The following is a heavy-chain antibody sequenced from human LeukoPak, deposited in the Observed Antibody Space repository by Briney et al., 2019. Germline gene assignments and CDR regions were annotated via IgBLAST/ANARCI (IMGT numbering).Heavy chain of an antibody. Sequence: QTGGSLRLSCSASGFRFSSYWMTWVRQAPGKGLEWVANIKQDGAKQYYVDAVRGRFTISRDNAKNSLYLQMNSLRAEDTAVYYFAKDDEGYYWGQGILVTVSS. CDR2: IKQDGAKQ. D-gene: IGHD3-3*01. V-gene: IGHV3-7*04. CDR1: GFRFSSYW. J-gene: IGHJ4*02. CDR3: AKDDEGYY.